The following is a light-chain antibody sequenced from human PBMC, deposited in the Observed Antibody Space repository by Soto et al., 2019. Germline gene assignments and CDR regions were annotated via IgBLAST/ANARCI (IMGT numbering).Light chain of an antibody. CDR2: EVS. J-gene: IGLJ1*01. CDR3: SSFTSSTTYV. Sequence: ALTQPPSLSGSPGQSVAVSCTGTSSDVGSYNRVSWYQQPPGTAPKLMIYEVSNRPSGVPDRFSGSKSGNTASLTISGLQAEDEADYYCSSFTSSTTYVFGTGTKVTVL. CDR1: SSDVGSYNR. V-gene: IGLV2-18*02.